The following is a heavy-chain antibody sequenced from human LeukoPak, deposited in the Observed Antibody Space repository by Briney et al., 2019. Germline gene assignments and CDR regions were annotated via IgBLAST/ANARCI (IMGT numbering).Heavy chain of an antibody. CDR2: IIPILGIA. V-gene: IGHV1-69*04. J-gene: IGHJ4*02. CDR1: GCTFSSYA. D-gene: IGHD6-19*01. Sequence: SVKVSCKASGCTFSSYAISWVRQAPGQGLEWMGRIIPILGIANYAQKFQGRVTITADKSTSTAYMELSSLRSEDTAVYYCARELIAVAGTLDYWGQGTLVTVSS. CDR3: ARELIAVAGTLDY.